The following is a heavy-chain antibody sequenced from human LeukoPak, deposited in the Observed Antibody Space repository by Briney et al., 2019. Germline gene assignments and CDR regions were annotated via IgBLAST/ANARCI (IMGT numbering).Heavy chain of an antibody. J-gene: IGHJ4*02. CDR1: GFTFSSYA. D-gene: IGHD3-22*01. CDR2: ISGSGGST. V-gene: IGHV3-23*01. Sequence: LTGGSLRLSCAASGFTFSSYAMSWVRQAPGKGLEWVSAISGSGGSTYYADSVKGRFTISRDNSKNTLYLQMNSLRAEDTAVYYCAKDPTMLVVVIPDYWGQGTLVTVSS. CDR3: AKDPTMLVVVIPDY.